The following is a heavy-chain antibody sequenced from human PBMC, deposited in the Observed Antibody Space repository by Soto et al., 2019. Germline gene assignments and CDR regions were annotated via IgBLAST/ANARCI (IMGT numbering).Heavy chain of an antibody. CDR1: GFTFSSYW. V-gene: IGHV3-7*05. D-gene: IGHD6-19*01. CDR3: ARASGWSHSRFGFDY. CDR2: IKQDGSEK. J-gene: IGHJ4*02. Sequence: PGGSLRLSCAASGFTFSSYWMSWVSQAPGKGLEWVANIKQDGSEKYYVDSVKGRFTISRDNAKNSLYLQMNSPRAEDTAVYYCARASGWSHSRFGFDYWGQGTLVTVSS.